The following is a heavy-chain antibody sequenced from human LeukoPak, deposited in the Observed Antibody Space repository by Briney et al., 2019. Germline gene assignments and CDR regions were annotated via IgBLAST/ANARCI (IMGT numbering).Heavy chain of an antibody. D-gene: IGHD6-19*01. CDR2: ISWNSGSI. J-gene: IGHJ4*02. CDR3: AKDIFRGSSSLLNYFDY. Sequence: GGSLRLSCAASGFTFDDYAMHWVRQAPGKGLEWVSGISWNSGSIGYAESVKGRFTISRDNAKNSLYLQMNSLRAEDTALYYCAKDIFRGSSSLLNYFDYWGQGTLVTVSS. CDR1: GFTFDDYA. V-gene: IGHV3-9*01.